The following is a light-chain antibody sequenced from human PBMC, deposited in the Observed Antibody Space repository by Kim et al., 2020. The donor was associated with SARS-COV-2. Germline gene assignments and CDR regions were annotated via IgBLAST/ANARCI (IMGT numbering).Light chain of an antibody. CDR2: DAS. J-gene: IGKJ2*01. V-gene: IGKV3-15*01. Sequence: EIVMTQSPATLSVSPGERVTLSCRASQSMSTHLAWYQQRPGQAPRLLIYDASTRTTGVPARFSGSGSGTEFTLTISSLQSEDFAVYYCQQYHNWYTFGQGTKLEI. CDR1: QSMSTH. CDR3: QQYHNWYT.